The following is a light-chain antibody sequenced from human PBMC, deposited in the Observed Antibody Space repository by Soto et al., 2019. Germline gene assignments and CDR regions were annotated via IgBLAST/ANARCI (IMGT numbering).Light chain of an antibody. Sequence: EFALTQSPGTLSLSPGETATLSCRASQYVGTRLAWYQHKPGQAPRLLIYYTSNRATGIPARFSGSGSGTDFTLTINSLAPEDFAIYYCHQRQSWPRTFGQGTRLEIK. CDR3: HQRQSWPRT. CDR2: YTS. J-gene: IGKJ5*01. CDR1: QYVGTR. V-gene: IGKV3-11*01.